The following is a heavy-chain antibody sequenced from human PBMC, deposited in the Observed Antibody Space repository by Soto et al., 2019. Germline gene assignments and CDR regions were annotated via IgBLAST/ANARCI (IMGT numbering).Heavy chain of an antibody. CDR3: ARDQVGALDV. V-gene: IGHV3-7*01. D-gene: IGHD1-26*01. Sequence: AGGSLRLSCAASGFSFSNYWMAWVRQAPGQGLEWVANIKEDGSVKQYADSVKGRFTISRDNGKNSQYLQMNSLRAEDTAVYYCARDQVGALDVWGKGTTVTVSS. CDR1: GFSFSNYW. J-gene: IGHJ6*04. CDR2: IKEDGSVK.